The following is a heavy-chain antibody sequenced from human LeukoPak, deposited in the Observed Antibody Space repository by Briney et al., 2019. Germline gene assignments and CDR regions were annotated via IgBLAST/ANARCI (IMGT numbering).Heavy chain of an antibody. Sequence: GASVKVSCKASGGTFSSYAISWVRQAPGQGLEWMGRIIPILGIANYAQKFQGRVTITADKSTSTAYMELSSLRSEDTAVYYCASTSPASPGGIAVADAFDIWGQGTMVTVSS. CDR1: GGTFSSYA. J-gene: IGHJ3*02. CDR2: IIPILGIA. D-gene: IGHD6-19*01. V-gene: IGHV1-69*04. CDR3: ASTSPASPGGIAVADAFDI.